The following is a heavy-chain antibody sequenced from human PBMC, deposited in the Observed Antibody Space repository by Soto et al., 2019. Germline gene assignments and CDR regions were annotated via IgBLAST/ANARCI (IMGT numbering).Heavy chain of an antibody. V-gene: IGHV4-38-2*02. Sequence: PSETLCLSCTVSGYSLSSGSYWAWIRHPPWKGADWIAIIYHGCTAFYNPSLKSRITISFYTSNNQFSLNLTSVTAADTAVYYCAMVHVMVAAASTFDYLGHGALVTVSS. CDR1: GYSLSSGSY. D-gene: IGHD2-21*02. CDR2: IYHGCTA. J-gene: IGHJ4*01. CDR3: AMVHVMVAAASTFDY.